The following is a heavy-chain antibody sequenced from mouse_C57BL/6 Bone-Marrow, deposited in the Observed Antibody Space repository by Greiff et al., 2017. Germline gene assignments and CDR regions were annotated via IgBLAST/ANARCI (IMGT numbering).Heavy chain of an antibody. CDR3: VRFWDGAFDY. Sequence: DVMLVESGGGLVQPKGSLKLSCAASGFSFNTYAMNWVRQAPGKGLEWVARIRSKSNNYATYYADSVKDRFTISRDDSESMLYLQMNNLKTEDTAMYYCVRFWDGAFDYWGQGTTLTVSS. V-gene: IGHV10-1*01. CDR1: GFSFNTYA. J-gene: IGHJ2*01. CDR2: IRSKSNNYAT. D-gene: IGHD4-1*01.